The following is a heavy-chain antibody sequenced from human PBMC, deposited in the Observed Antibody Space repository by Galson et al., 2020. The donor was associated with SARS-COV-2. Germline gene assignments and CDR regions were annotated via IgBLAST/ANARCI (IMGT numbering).Heavy chain of an antibody. CDR1: TYSISNGYY. V-gene: IGHV4-38-2*02. Sequence: SETLSLTCTVSTYSISNGYYWGWIRQPPGKGLEWIGTIHHSGNTYYNPSLKSRVTISADTSKNQLSLKLSFVTAADTAVYYCARGRSRPIMAFDYYYFYMDVWGKGTTVTVSS. CDR3: ARGRSRPIMAFDYYYFYMDV. J-gene: IGHJ6*03. D-gene: IGHD3-16*01. CDR2: IHHSGNT.